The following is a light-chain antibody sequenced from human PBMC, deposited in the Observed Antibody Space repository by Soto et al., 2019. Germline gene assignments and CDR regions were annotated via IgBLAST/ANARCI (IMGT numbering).Light chain of an antibody. CDR3: SSYSSSSTFV. CDR1: NSDVGGYNY. Sequence: QSVLTQPASVSGSPGQSITISCTGTNSDVGGYNYVSWYQHHPGKAPKLMIYEVSDRPSGVSSRFSGSKSGNTASLTISGLQADDEADYYCSSYSSSSTFVFGTGTKATVL. CDR2: EVS. J-gene: IGLJ1*01. V-gene: IGLV2-14*01.